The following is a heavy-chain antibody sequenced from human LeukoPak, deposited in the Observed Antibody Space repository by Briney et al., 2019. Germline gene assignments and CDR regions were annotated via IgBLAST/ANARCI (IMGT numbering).Heavy chain of an antibody. J-gene: IGHJ4*02. Sequence: GGSLRLSCAASGFTFSSYSMNWVRQAPGKGLEWVANIKQDGSEKYYVDSVKGRFTISRDNAKNSLYLQMNSLRAEDTAVYYCARRSINYYSRFDYWGQGTLVTVSS. D-gene: IGHD1-26*01. CDR2: IKQDGSEK. CDR3: ARRSINYYSRFDY. CDR1: GFTFSSYS. V-gene: IGHV3-7*01.